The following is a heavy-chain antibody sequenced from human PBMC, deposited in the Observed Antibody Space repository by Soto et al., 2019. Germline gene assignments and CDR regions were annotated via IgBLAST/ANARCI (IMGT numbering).Heavy chain of an antibody. CDR3: ARDDGDYYDSSGYAFDI. J-gene: IGHJ3*02. V-gene: IGHV3-33*01. CDR2: IWYDGSNK. Sequence: LRLSCSASGVTFSSYAMHWVRQAPGKGLEWVAVIWYDGSNKYYADSVKGRFTISRDNSKNTLYLQMNSLRAEDTAVYYCARDDGDYYDSSGYAFDIWGQGTMVTVSS. CDR1: GVTFSSYA. D-gene: IGHD3-22*01.